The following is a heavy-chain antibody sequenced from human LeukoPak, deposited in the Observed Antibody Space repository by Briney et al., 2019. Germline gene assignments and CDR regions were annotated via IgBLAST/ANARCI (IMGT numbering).Heavy chain of an antibody. Sequence: ASVKVSCKVSGYTFNMYGIHWVRQAPGQRLEWMGWINVGNGNTKYSQKFQGRVTITRDTSASTAYMELSSLRSEDTAAYYCARENPGYSSGWYPYYYGMDVWGQGTTVTVSS. CDR3: ARENPGYSSGWYPYYYGMDV. CDR1: GYTFNMYG. J-gene: IGHJ6*02. D-gene: IGHD6-19*01. V-gene: IGHV1-3*01. CDR2: INVGNGNT.